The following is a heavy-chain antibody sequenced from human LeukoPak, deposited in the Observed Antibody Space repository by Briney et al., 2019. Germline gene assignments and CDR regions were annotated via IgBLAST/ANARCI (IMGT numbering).Heavy chain of an antibody. CDR3: ARDLPMDPHEGSSWYVPFDY. J-gene: IGHJ4*02. CDR1: GFTFSSYW. V-gene: IGHV3-7*01. D-gene: IGHD6-13*01. Sequence: GGSLRLSCAASGFTFSSYWMSWVRQAPGKGLEWVANIKQDGSEKYYVDSVKGRFTISRDNAKNSLYLQMNSLRAEDTAVYYCARDLPMDPHEGSSWYVPFDYWGQGTLVTVSS. CDR2: IKQDGSEK.